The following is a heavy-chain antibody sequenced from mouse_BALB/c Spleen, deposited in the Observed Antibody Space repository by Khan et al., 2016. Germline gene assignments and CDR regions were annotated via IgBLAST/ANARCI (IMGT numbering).Heavy chain of an antibody. D-gene: IGHD3-3*01. CDR3: ARGGTGYVDY. CDR2: INPSTGYT. J-gene: IGHJ2*01. V-gene: IGHV1-7*01. CDR1: GYTFTSYW. Sequence: QVQLQQSGAELAKPGASVKMSCKASGYTFTSYWMHWVKQRPGQGLEWIGYINPSTGYTEYNQKFKDKATLTADKSSSTAYMQLSSLTSEDSAVYDSARGGTGYVDYWGQGTTLTVSS.